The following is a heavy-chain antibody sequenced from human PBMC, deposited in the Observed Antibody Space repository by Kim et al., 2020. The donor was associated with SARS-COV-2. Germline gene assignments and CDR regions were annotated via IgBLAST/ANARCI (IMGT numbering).Heavy chain of an antibody. CDR1: GGSISSSNW. J-gene: IGHJ4*02. Sequence: SETLSLTCAVSGGSISSSNWWSWVRQPPGKGLEWIGEIYHSGSTNYNPSLKSRVTISVDKSKNQFSLKLSSVTAADTAVYYCAIREGIVPYYFDYWGQGTLVTVSS. D-gene: IGHD3-22*01. V-gene: IGHV4-4*02. CDR3: AIREGIVPYYFDY. CDR2: IYHSGST.